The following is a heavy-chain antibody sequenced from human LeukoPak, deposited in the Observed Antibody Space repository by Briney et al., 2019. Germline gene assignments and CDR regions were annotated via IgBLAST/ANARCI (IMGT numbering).Heavy chain of an antibody. V-gene: IGHV3-23*01. J-gene: IGHJ4*02. CDR1: GFSFSTYA. Sequence: GGSLRLSCAASGFSFSTYAMSWARQAPGKGLEWVSGISGSGETSYYAASVKGRLTISRDSSNNTLYLQMTSLRADDTAVYYCVRRGSGSSSPFAYWGQGALVIVSS. CDR2: ISGSGETS. D-gene: IGHD6-6*01. CDR3: VRRGSGSSSPFAY.